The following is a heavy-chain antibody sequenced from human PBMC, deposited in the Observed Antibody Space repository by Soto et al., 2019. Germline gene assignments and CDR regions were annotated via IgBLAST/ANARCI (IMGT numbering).Heavy chain of an antibody. J-gene: IGHJ4*02. CDR1: GGSSSSYY. V-gene: IGHV4-59*01. Sequence: SETLSLTCTVSGGSSSSYYWSWIRQPPGKGLEWIGYIYYSGSTNYNPSLKSRVTISVDTSKNQFSLKLSSVTAADTAVYYCARELYCSSTSCPLDYWGQGTLVTSPQ. CDR3: ARELYCSSTSCPLDY. D-gene: IGHD2-2*01. CDR2: IYYSGST.